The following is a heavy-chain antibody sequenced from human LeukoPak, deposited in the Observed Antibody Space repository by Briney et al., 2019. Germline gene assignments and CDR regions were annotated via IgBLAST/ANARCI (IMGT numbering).Heavy chain of an antibody. Sequence: HPSETLSLTCTVSGYSVSSGFYWGWIRLPPGKGLEWVGRIRKKVNSYTTEYAATVKGRLTISRDDSKNSLYLQMNSLKTEDTAVYYCARGYCRSTTSCYFDYWGQGTLVTVSS. D-gene: IGHD2/OR15-2a*01. CDR2: IRKKVNSYTT. J-gene: IGHJ4*02. CDR3: ARGYCRSTTSCYFDY. CDR1: GYSVSSGFY. V-gene: IGHV3-72*01.